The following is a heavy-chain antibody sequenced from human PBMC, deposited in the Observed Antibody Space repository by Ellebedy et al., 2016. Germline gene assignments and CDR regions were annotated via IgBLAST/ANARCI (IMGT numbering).Heavy chain of an antibody. CDR3: AKGRGVEF. CDR2: IKQDGSEK. Sequence: GESLKISXAASGFTFSSFWMTWVRQAPGKGLEWVANIKQDGSEKYYVDSVKGRFTISRDNAKNSLYLQMNSLRDEDTAVYYCAKGRGVEFWGRGTSVTVSS. V-gene: IGHV3-7*01. CDR1: GFTFSSFW. J-gene: IGHJ2*01. D-gene: IGHD3-16*01.